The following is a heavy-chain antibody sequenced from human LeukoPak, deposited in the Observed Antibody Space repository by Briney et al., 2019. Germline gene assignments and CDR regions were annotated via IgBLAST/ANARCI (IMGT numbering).Heavy chain of an antibody. CDR3: AKSIFGVVGLDY. CDR1: GFTFSNSV. D-gene: IGHD3-3*01. V-gene: IGHV3-30*02. Sequence: PGGSLRLSCAASGFTFSNSVMSWVRQAPGKGLEWVAFIRSDGSNKYYTDSVKGRFTISRDNSKNTLYLQMNTLRTEDTAVYYCAKSIFGVVGLDYWGQGTLVTVSS. CDR2: IRSDGSNK. J-gene: IGHJ4*02.